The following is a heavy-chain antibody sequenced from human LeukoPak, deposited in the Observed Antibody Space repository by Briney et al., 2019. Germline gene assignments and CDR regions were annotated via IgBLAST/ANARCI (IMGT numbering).Heavy chain of an antibody. D-gene: IGHD3-10*01. CDR2: ISQSGRT. CDR3: ARGHVPRD. J-gene: IGHJ4*02. V-gene: IGHV4-34*01. CDR1: GGSFNDFY. Sequence: SETLSLTCAVYGGSFNDFYGSWIRQSPGKGLEWIGEISQSGRTNYNPSLRSRVTISIDTSKNQFSLKLNSVTAADTAVYYCARGHVPRDWGQGNPVIVSS.